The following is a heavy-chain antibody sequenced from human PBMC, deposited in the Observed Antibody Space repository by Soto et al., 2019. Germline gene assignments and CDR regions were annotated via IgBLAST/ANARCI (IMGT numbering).Heavy chain of an antibody. D-gene: IGHD3-16*01. J-gene: IGHJ4*02. CDR3: VGESFYRLDY. Sequence: LRLSSAASGFIFSDYHMNWVRQAPGMGLEWVGRNRNETDGYITQYAASVKGRFIISRDHSENLLYLQMNSLETEDTAVYYCVGESFYRLDYWGQGTPVTVSS. CDR2: NRNETDGYIT. V-gene: IGHV3-72*01. CDR1: GFIFSDYH.